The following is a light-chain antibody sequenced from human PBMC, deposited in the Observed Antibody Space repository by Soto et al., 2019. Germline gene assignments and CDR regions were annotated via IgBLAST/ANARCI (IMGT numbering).Light chain of an antibody. V-gene: IGKV3-20*01. CDR1: QTVTCNY. J-gene: IGKJ5*01. CDR2: GAS. CDR3: QQHGSSPIT. Sequence: EIVLTQSPGTLSLSPGERATLSCRASQTVTCNYLAWHQQNPGQTPRLLVYGASSRATGIPDRFSGSGSGTDFTLTISRLEPEDFAVYYCQQHGSSPITFGQGTRLEIK.